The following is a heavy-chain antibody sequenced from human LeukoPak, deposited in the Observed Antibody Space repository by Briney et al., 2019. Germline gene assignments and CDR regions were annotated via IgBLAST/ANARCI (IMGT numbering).Heavy chain of an antibody. V-gene: IGHV1-2*06. CDR2: INPNSGGT. CDR3: ASPPVHYYDSSGYYDAFDI. Sequence: ASVKVSCKATGYTFTGYYMHWVRQAPGQGLEWMGRINPNSGGTNYAQKFQGRVTMTRDTSISTAYMELSRLRSDDTAVYYCASPPVHYYDSSGYYDAFDIWGQGTMVTVSS. CDR1: GYTFTGYY. J-gene: IGHJ3*02. D-gene: IGHD3-22*01.